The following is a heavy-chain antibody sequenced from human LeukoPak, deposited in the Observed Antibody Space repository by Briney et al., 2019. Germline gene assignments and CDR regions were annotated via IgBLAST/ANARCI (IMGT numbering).Heavy chain of an antibody. J-gene: IGHJ3*01. CDR2: IAGTGGST. CDR1: GFTFSSYA. CDR3: AKAFRIVGIGNPDDAFDV. D-gene: IGHD1-26*01. V-gene: IGHV3-23*01. Sequence: GGSLRLSCAASGFTFSSYAMSWVRQAPGKGLEWVSSIAGTGGSTYYADSVKGRFTLSRDNSENTLYLQLNSLRAEDSGIYYCAKAFRIVGIGNPDDAFDVWGQGTVVTVS.